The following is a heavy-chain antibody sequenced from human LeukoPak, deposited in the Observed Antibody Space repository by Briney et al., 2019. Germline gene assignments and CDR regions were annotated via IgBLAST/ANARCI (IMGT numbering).Heavy chain of an antibody. V-gene: IGHV1-46*01. CDR1: GYTFTSYY. CDR3: ARGRSYGYGVYGMDV. J-gene: IGHJ6*02. D-gene: IGHD5-18*01. Sequence: GASVKVSCKASGYTFTSYYMHWVRQAPGQGLEWMGIINPSGGSTSYAQKFQGRVTMTRDTSTSTVYMELSCLRSEDTAVYYCARGRSYGYGVYGMDVWGQGTTVTVSS. CDR2: INPSGGST.